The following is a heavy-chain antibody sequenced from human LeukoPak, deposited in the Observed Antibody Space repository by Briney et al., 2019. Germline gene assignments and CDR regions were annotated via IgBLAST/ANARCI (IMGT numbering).Heavy chain of an antibody. CDR2: IIPIFGTA. CDR1: GGIFSSYA. D-gene: IGHD3-10*01. V-gene: IGHV1-69*13. CDR3: ARAHVITMVRRVSLGAYDI. Sequence: ASVKVSCKASGGIFSSYAISWVRQAPGQGLEWMGGIIPIFGTANYAQKFQGRVTITADESTSTAYMELSSLRSEDTAMYYCARAHVITMVRRVSLGAYDIWVQGTMVAVSS. J-gene: IGHJ3*02.